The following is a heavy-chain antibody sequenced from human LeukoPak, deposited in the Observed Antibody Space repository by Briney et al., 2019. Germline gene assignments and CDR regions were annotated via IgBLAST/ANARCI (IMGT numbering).Heavy chain of an antibody. CDR3: ARETIAAAGSPFDY. CDR1: GFTFSNYA. CDR2: FSASGGST. Sequence: GGSLRLSCPTSGFTFSNYAMSWVRQAPGKGLEWVSGFSASGGSTYYADSVKGRFTISRDNSKNTLYLQMNSLRAEDTAVYYCARETIAAAGSPFDYWGQGTLVTVSS. J-gene: IGHJ4*02. D-gene: IGHD6-13*01. V-gene: IGHV3-23*01.